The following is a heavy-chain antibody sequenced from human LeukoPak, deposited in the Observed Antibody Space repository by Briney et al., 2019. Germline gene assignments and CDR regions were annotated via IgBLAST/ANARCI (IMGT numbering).Heavy chain of an antibody. CDR2: ISYDGSKK. CDR3: AKAYYGSGSPLDWFDP. D-gene: IGHD3-10*01. V-gene: IGHV3-30*18. Sequence: GGSLRLSCAASGFTFSSYGMHWVRQAPGKGLEWVAIISYDGSKKYYGDSVKGRFIISRDNSKNTLYLQMNSLRAEDTAVYYCAKAYYGSGSPLDWFDPWGQGTLVTVSS. J-gene: IGHJ5*02. CDR1: GFTFSSYG.